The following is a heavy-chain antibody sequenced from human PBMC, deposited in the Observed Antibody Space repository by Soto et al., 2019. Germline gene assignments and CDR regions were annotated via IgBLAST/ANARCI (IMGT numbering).Heavy chain of an antibody. V-gene: IGHV4-30-4*01. D-gene: IGHD3-3*01. CDR2: ISNSGST. CDR3: ARGRSFTIFGVVRPLHYFDP. Sequence: QVHLQESGPGLVKPSQTLSLTCTVSGGPISNNDDYWTWIRQSPGKGLEWIGYISNSGSTSYNTSLKGRLTISLDMSKNQFALKLTSVTAADTAVYYCARGRSFTIFGVVRPLHYFDPWGQGILVTVAS. J-gene: IGHJ5*02. CDR1: GGPISNNDDY.